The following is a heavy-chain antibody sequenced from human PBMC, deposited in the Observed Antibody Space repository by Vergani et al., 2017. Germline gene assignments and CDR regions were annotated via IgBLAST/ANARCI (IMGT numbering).Heavy chain of an antibody. D-gene: IGHD6-19*01. CDR3: ARHATVEWLVKLGWIDP. V-gene: IGHV4-39*01. CDR2: IYYSGST. CDR1: GASIRSSNYY. Sequence: QLQLQESGPGLVKPSATLSLTCSVSGASIRSSNYYWGWIRQPPGKGLEWIASIYYSGSTYYNPSLKSRVTISVDTSKNQFSLKLSSVTAADTAVYFCARHATVEWLVKLGWIDPWGKGILVNVSS. J-gene: IGHJ5*02.